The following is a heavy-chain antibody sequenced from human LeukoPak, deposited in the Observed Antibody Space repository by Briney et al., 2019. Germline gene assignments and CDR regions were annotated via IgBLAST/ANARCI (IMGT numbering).Heavy chain of an antibody. CDR1: GYNFRSYG. J-gene: IGHJ3*02. CDR2: ITAGNGNT. CDR3: ARDLARGYSYGYNAFDI. Sequence: ASVKVSCKASGYNFRSYGIGWVRQAPRQGLELMGWITAGNGNTNYAQKVQGRVTMTTDTSTSTAYMELRSLRSDDTAVYFCARDLARGYSYGYNAFDIWGQGTMVTVSS. D-gene: IGHD5-18*01. V-gene: IGHV1-18*01.